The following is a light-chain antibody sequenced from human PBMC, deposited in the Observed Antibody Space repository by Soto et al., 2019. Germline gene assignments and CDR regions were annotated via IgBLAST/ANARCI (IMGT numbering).Light chain of an antibody. J-gene: IGKJ2*01. Sequence: EIVMTQSPDTLSVSPGERATPSCRASQSVSTNLAWYQQKPGQAPRLLIYGASTRATGIPARFSGSGSGTEFTLTISSLQSEDFAVYHCQQYNNWPYTFGQGTKLEIK. CDR1: QSVSTN. V-gene: IGKV3-15*01. CDR2: GAS. CDR3: QQYNNWPYT.